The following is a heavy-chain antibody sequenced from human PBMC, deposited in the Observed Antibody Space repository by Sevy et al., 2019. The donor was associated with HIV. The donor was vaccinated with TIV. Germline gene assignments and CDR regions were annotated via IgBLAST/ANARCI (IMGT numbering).Heavy chain of an antibody. J-gene: IGHJ3*02. CDR3: ARDRKYYDSSGYGRAFDI. CDR1: GYTFTSYG. CDR2: ISAYNGNT. V-gene: IGHV1-18*01. D-gene: IGHD3-22*01. Sequence: ASVKVSCEASGYTFTSYGISWVRQAPGQGLEWMGWISAYNGNTNYAQKLQGRVTMTTDTSTSTAYMELRSLRSDDTAVYYCARDRKYYDSSGYGRAFDIWGQGTMVTVSS.